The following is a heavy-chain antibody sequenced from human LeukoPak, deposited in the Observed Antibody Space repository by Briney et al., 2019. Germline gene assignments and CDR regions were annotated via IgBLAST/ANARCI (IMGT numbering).Heavy chain of an antibody. CDR1: GFTFSSYA. Sequence: PGGSLRLSCAASGFTFSSYAMHWVRQAPGKGLEWVAVISYDGSNKYYADSVKGRFTISRDNSKNTLYLQMNSLRAEDTAVYYCAGAEMVRGVLDYWGQGTLVTVSS. D-gene: IGHD3-10*01. V-gene: IGHV3-30-3*01. CDR3: AGAEMVRGVLDY. CDR2: ISYDGSNK. J-gene: IGHJ4*02.